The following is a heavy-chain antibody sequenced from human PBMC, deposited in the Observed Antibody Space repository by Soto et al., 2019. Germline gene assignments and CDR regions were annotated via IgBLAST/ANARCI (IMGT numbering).Heavy chain of an antibody. V-gene: IGHV4-59*08. J-gene: IGHJ6*03. D-gene: IGHD2-15*01. Sequence: QVQLQESGPGLVKPSETLSLTCTVSGGSISSYYWSWIRQPPGKGLEWIGYIYYSGSTNYNPSLKSGVTISVDTSKNQFSLKLSSVTAADTAVYYCARSSVGGYYYYYYMDVWGKGTTVTVSS. CDR1: GGSISSYY. CDR3: ARSSVGGYYYYYYMDV. CDR2: IYYSGST.